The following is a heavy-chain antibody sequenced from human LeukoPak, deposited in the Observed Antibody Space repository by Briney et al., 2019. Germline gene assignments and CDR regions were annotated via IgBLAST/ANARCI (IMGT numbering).Heavy chain of an antibody. Sequence: ASVKVSCKASGYTFTGYYMHWVRQAPGQGLEWMGWINPNSGGTNYAQKFQGRVTMTRDTSISTAYMELSRLRSDDTAVYYCARVVYEVATIMGGGIFDIWGQGTVVTVSS. V-gene: IGHV1-2*02. CDR3: ARVVYEVATIMGGGIFDI. CDR2: INPNSGGT. D-gene: IGHD5-12*01. CDR1: GYTFTGYY. J-gene: IGHJ3*02.